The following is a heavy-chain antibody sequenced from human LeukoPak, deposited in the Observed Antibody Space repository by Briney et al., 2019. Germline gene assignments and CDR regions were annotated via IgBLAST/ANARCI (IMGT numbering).Heavy chain of an antibody. V-gene: IGHV4-31*03. D-gene: IGHD4-17*01. CDR2: IYYSGTT. CDR3: ARSGTVTTWNY. Sequence: PSQTLSLTCTVSGGSISSGGYYWSWIRQHPGKGLEWIGCIYYSGTTYYHPSLTSRVAISVNTSKNQFSLKLSSVTAADTAVYYCARSGTVTTWNYWGQGTLVTVSS. CDR1: GGSISSGGYY. J-gene: IGHJ4*02.